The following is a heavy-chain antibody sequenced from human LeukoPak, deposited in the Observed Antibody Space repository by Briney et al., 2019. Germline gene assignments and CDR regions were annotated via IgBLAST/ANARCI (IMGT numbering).Heavy chain of an antibody. Sequence: GGSLRLSCAAAGFSVGYYYMNWVRQAPGKGLEWVSVVYSNRETYYADSVRGRFTISRDNSKNTLYLQMDSLGVGDTAVYYCATGGYTGYHRIGAFECWGERALVTAS. CDR2: VYSNRET. CDR3: ATGGYTGYHRIGAFEC. V-gene: IGHV3-53*01. D-gene: IGHD5-12*01. CDR1: GFSVGYYY. J-gene: IGHJ4*02.